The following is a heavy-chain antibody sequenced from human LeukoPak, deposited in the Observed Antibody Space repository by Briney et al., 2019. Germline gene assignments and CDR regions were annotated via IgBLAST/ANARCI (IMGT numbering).Heavy chain of an antibody. V-gene: IGHV1-69*01. CDR1: GGTFSSYA. CDR2: IIPIFGTA. CDR3: ARNDILTGYYNKFDY. D-gene: IGHD3-9*01. J-gene: IGHJ4*02. Sequence: SVKVSCKASGGTFSSYAISWVRQAPGQGLEWMGGIIPIFGTANYAQKFQGRVTITADESTSTAYMELSSLRSEDTAVYYCARNDILTGYYNKFDYWGQGTLVTVSS.